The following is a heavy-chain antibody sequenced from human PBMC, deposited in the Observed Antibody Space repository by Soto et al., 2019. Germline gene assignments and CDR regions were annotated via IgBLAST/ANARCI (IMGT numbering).Heavy chain of an antibody. CDR3: AKDPKYTTVTTGRWFDP. J-gene: IGHJ5*02. Sequence: GGSLRLSCAASGFTFSSYAMSWVRQAPGKGLEWVSAISGSGGSTYYADSVKGRFTISRDNSKNTLYLQMNSLRAEDTAVYYCAKDPKYTTVTTGRWFDPWGQGTLVTVSS. D-gene: IGHD4-17*01. CDR1: GFTFSSYA. CDR2: ISGSGGST. V-gene: IGHV3-23*01.